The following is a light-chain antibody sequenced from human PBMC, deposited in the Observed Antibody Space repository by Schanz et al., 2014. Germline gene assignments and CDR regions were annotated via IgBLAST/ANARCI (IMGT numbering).Light chain of an antibody. Sequence: QSALTQPRSVSGSPGQSVTISCTGTSSDVGDYNYVSWYQQHPGKAPKLMIYDVSERPSGVPDRFSASQSGDTASLTISGLQAEDEADYYCSSYTITTTWVFGGGTKLTVL. CDR3: SSYTITTTWV. CDR2: DVS. J-gene: IGLJ3*02. V-gene: IGLV2-11*01. CDR1: SSDVGDYNY.